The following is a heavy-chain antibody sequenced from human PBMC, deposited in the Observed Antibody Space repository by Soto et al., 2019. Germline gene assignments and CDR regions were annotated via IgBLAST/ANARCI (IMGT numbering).Heavy chain of an antibody. V-gene: IGHV3-23*01. CDR2: ISGSGGST. J-gene: IGHJ4*02. Sequence: GGSLRLSCAASGFTFSSYAMSWVRQAPGKGLEWVSAISGSGGSTYYADSVKGRFTISRENSKNTLYLQMNSLRSEDTAVYYCAKDRSHMAVYYLDFWGQGTTVTVSS. CDR1: GFTFSSYA. D-gene: IGHD2-21*01. CDR3: AKDRSHMAVYYLDF.